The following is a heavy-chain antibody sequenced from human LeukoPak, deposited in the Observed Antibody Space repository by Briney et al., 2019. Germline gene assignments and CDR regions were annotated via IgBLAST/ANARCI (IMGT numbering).Heavy chain of an antibody. D-gene: IGHD2-2*01. Sequence: GGSLRLSCAASGFTFSSYGMHWVRQAPGKGLEWVAFIRYDGSNKYYADSVKGRFTISRDNSKNTLYLQMNSLRAEDTAVYYCAKPLLRDTRKGYCSSTSCLGAYYFDYWGQGTLVTVSS. J-gene: IGHJ4*02. CDR1: GFTFSSYG. V-gene: IGHV3-30*02. CDR2: IRYDGSNK. CDR3: AKPLLRDTRKGYCSSTSCLGAYYFDY.